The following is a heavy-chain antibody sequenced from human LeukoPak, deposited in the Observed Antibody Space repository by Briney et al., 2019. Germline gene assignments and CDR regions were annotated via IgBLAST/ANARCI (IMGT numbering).Heavy chain of an antibody. V-gene: IGHV3-23*01. CDR1: GFTFSSYA. D-gene: IGHD3-22*01. Sequence: GGSLRLSCAASGFTFSSYAMSWGRLAPGKGLELVSAISGSGGSTYYADSVKGRFTISRDNSKNTLYLQMSSLRAEDTAVYYCAKAGNYYDSSGRDYWGQGTLVTVSS. J-gene: IGHJ4*02. CDR2: ISGSGGST. CDR3: AKAGNYYDSSGRDY.